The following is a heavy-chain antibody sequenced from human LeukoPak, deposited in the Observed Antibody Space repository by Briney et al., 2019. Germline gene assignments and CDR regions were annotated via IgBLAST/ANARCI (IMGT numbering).Heavy chain of an antibody. Sequence: GGSLRLSCAASGFTFSRYAMSWVRQAPGKGLEWVSAISKSGDHTYYADSVKGRFTISGDNSKDTLYLRMNSLRAEDTALYYCASPLSSNWYNYWGQGTLVTVPS. J-gene: IGHJ4*02. D-gene: IGHD6-13*01. CDR2: ISKSGDHT. CDR3: ASPLSSNWYNY. V-gene: IGHV3-23*01. CDR1: GFTFSRYA.